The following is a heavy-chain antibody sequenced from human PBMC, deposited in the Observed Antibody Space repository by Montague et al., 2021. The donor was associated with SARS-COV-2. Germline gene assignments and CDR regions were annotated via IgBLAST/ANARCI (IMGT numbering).Heavy chain of an antibody. V-gene: IGHV4-39*07. J-gene: IGHJ6*02. Sequence: SETLSLTCTVSGGSISSSSYYWGWIRQPPGKGLEWIGGIYYSGSTYYNPSLKSRVTTAVDTSKNQFSLKLSSVTDADTAVYYCARVGRQQLVRLSGMDVWGQGTTVTVSS. D-gene: IGHD6-13*01. CDR2: IYYSGST. CDR1: GGSISSSSYY. CDR3: ARVGRQQLVRLSGMDV.